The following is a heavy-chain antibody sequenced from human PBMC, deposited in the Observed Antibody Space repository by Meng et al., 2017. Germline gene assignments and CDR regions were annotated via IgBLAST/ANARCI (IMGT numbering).Heavy chain of an antibody. D-gene: IGHD3-9*01. CDR3: ARDQAKDGYFYWLSNYYYYDMDF. J-gene: IGHJ6*02. CDR1: GGSVSSGSYY. V-gene: IGHV4-61*01. CDR2: IYYSGST. Sequence: SETLSLTCTVSGGSVSSGSYYWSWIRQPPGKGLEWIGYIYYSGSTNYNPSLKSRVTISVDTSKNQFSLKLSSVTAADTAVYYCARDQAKDGYFYWLSNYYYYDMDFWGQGTTVTVSS.